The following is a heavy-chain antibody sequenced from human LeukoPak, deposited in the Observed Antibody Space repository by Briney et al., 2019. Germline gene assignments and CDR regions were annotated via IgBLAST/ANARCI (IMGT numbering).Heavy chain of an antibody. D-gene: IGHD3-10*01. CDR1: GYTFTTYH. V-gene: IGHV1-46*01. J-gene: IGHJ4*02. CDR2: IFAGAGNT. CDR3: ARESPGSYSFDY. Sequence: ASVKVSCKAFGYTFTTYHVHWVRQAPGQGPQWVGTIFAGAGNTRYPQRFQGRVTVTRDTSTNTFYMELSSLTADDTAVYYCARESPGSYSFDYWGRGTLVTVSS.